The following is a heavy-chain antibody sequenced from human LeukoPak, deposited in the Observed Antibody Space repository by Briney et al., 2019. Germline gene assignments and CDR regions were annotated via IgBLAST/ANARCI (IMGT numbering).Heavy chain of an antibody. J-gene: IGHJ4*02. V-gene: IGHV3-15*01. D-gene: IGHD1-26*01. CDR2: IKSKVDGGTT. CDR1: GFTFSGAW. Sequence: PGGSLRLSCAASGFTFSGAWMSWVRQAPGKGLQWVARIKSKVDGGTTEYAAPVRGRFTISRDDSTNTVFLQMSSLRAEDTAVYYCARDKIVGATNFDNWGQGTLVTVSS. CDR3: ARDKIVGATNFDN.